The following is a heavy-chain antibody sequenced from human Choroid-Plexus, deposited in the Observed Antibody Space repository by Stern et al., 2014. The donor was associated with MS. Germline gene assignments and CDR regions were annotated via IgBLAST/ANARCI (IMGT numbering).Heavy chain of an antibody. CDR2: RGGSGEST. V-gene: IGHV3-23*04. Sequence: EVQLVESGGGLVQPGGSLRLSCVASGFRFSSYAMSWVRQAPGKGLEWVATRGGSGESTYYADSVKGRFTISRDIAKNTVFLQMNSLRAEDTALYYCAKERRWLQQAENFDNWGQGTLVTVSS. J-gene: IGHJ4*02. CDR3: AKERRWLQQAENFDN. D-gene: IGHD5-24*01. CDR1: GFRFSSYA.